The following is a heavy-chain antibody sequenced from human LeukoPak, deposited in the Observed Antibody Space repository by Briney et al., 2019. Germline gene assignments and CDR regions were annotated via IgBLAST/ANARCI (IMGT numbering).Heavy chain of an antibody. CDR1: GFTFSSYS. J-gene: IGHJ4*02. D-gene: IGHD3-22*01. CDR2: ISSRGAIT. Sequence: PGGSLRLSCAASGFTFSSYSMNWVRQAPGKGLEWVSAISSRGAITSYADSVKGRFTISRDNSKNTLYLQMNSLRAEDTAVYYCAKDADFNYDSSGYYRDSSFDYWGQGTLVTVSS. CDR3: AKDADFNYDSSGYYRDSSFDY. V-gene: IGHV3-23*01.